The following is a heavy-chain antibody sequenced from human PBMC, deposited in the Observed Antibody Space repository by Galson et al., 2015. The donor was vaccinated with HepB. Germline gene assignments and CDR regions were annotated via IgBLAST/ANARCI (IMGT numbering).Heavy chain of an antibody. V-gene: IGHV2-70*04. CDR2: IDWDDDK. D-gene: IGHD2-2*02. J-gene: IGHJ4*02. CDR3: ARTPPTIREDFDY. CDR1: GFSLSTSGMR. Sequence: PALVKPTQTLTLTCTFSGFSLSTSGMRVNWIRQPPGKALEWLARIDWDDDKFYTTSLKTRLTMSKDTSKNQVVLRMTNMDPVDTATYYCARTPPTIREDFDYWGQGILVTVSS.